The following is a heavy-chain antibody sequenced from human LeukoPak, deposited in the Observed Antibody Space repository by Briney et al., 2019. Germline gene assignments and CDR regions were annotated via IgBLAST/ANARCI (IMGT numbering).Heavy chain of an antibody. CDR3: ARTNYYDSSGYYRLYYFDY. Sequence: SETLTLTCTVSGGTISSYYWSWIRQPPGKGLEWIGYIYYSASTNYNPSLKSRVTISEDTSKNQFSLKLRSVTAADTAVYYCARTNYYDSSGYYRLYYFDYWGQGTLVTVSS. J-gene: IGHJ4*02. CDR1: GGTISSYY. D-gene: IGHD3-22*01. V-gene: IGHV4-59*01. CDR2: IYYSAST.